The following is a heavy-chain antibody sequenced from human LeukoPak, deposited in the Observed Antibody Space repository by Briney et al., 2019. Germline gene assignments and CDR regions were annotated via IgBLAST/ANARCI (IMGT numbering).Heavy chain of an antibody. J-gene: IGHJ5*02. CDR1: GGPFSGYY. CDR2: INHSGST. V-gene: IGHV4-34*01. D-gene: IGHD3-22*01. Sequence: SETLSLTCAVYGGPFSGYYWSWIRQPPGKGLEWIGEINHSGSTNYNPSLKSRVTISVDTSKNQFSLKLSPVTAADTAVYYCARGGGWRRHYYDSSGYSQENWFDPWGQGTLVTVSS. CDR3: ARGGGWRRHYYDSSGYSQENWFDP.